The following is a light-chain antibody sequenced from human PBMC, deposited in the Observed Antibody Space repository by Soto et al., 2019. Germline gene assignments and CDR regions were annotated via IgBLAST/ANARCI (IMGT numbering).Light chain of an antibody. CDR2: KAS. V-gene: IGKV1-5*03. CDR1: QSISSW. CDR3: QQYNSYPLT. Sequence: DIQMTQSPSTLPASVGDRVTITCRASQSISSWLAWYQQKPGKAPNLLIYKASSLESGVPSRFSGSGSGTEFSLTVSSVQPDDFATYYCQQYNSYPLTFGGGTKVDIK. J-gene: IGKJ4*01.